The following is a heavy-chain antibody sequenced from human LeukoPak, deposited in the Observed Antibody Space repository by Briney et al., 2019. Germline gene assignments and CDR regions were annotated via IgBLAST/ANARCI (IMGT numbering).Heavy chain of an antibody. CDR2: INTNTGNP. V-gene: IGHV7-4-1*02. J-gene: IGHJ4*02. D-gene: IGHD1-26*01. Sequence: ASVKVSCKASGYTFTGYYVHWVRQAPGQGLEWMGWINTNTGNPTYAQGFTGRFVFSLDTSVSTAYLQISSLKAEDTAVYYCARDSSGSYPDYWGQGTLVTVSS. CDR3: ARDSSGSYPDY. CDR1: GYTFTGYY.